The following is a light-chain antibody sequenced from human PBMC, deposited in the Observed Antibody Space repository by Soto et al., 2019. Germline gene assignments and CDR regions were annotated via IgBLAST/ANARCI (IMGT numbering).Light chain of an antibody. CDR2: RNN. CDR1: SSNIGSNY. V-gene: IGLV1-47*01. CDR3: AAWDDSLSGHVV. Sequence: QSALTQPPSASGTPGQRVTMSCSGSSSNIGSNYVYWYQQVPGTAPKLLIYRNNQRPSGVPDRFSGSKSGTSASLAISGLRSEDEADYYCAAWDDSLSGHVVFGEGTKVTVL. J-gene: IGLJ2*01.